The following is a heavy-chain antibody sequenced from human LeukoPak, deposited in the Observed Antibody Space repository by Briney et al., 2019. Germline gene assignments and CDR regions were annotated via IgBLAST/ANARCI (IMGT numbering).Heavy chain of an antibody. D-gene: IGHD3-9*01. V-gene: IGHV4-59*08. CDR2: IYYSGST. CDR3: ARLGILRYFDRFYYYHGMDV. CDR1: GGSISSYY. J-gene: IGHJ6*02. Sequence: PSETLSLTCTVSGGSISSYYWSWIRQPPGKGLEWIGDIYYSGSTNYNPSLKSRVTISGDTSKNQFSLKMSSVTAADTAVYYCARLGILRYFDRFYYYHGMDVWGQGTTVTVSS.